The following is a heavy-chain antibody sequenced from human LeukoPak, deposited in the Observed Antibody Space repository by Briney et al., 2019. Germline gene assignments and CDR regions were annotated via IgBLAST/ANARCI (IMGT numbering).Heavy chain of an antibody. D-gene: IGHD4-23*01. CDR2: IIPIFGTA. J-gene: IGHJ4*02. V-gene: IGHV1-69*13. Sequence: ASVKVSCKASGGTFSSYAISWVRQAPGQGLEWMGGIIPIFGTANYAQKFQGRVTITADESTSTAYMELSSLRSEDTAVYYRASRAGGYSAFDYWGQGTLVTVSS. CDR3: ASRAGGYSAFDY. CDR1: GGTFSSYA.